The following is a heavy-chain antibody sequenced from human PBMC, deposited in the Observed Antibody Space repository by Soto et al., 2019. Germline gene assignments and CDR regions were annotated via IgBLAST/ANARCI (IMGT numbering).Heavy chain of an antibody. CDR3: ARGESGSKFRTTSWFDF. V-gene: IGHV5-51*01. Sequence: LGESLKISCQGSGYTFTNYWIGWVRQMPGKGLEWMGIFYPGDSDTRYSPSLQGHVTISADKSISTAYLQWGGLKASDSAMYYCARGESGSKFRTTSWFDFWGQGTLVTVSS. J-gene: IGHJ4*02. CDR2: FYPGDSDT. D-gene: IGHD1-1*01. CDR1: GYTFTNYW.